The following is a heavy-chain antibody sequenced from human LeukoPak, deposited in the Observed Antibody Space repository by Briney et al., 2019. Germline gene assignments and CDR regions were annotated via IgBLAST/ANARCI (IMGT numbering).Heavy chain of an antibody. CDR3: ATAFSGYYKFDY. CDR2: FDPEDGET. CDR1: GYTLTELS. Sequence: EASVKVSFKVSGYTLTELSMHWVRQAPGKGLEWMGGFDPEDGETIYAQKFQGRVTMTEDTSTDTAYMELSSLRSEDTAVYYCATAFSGYYKFDYWGQGTLVTVSS. D-gene: IGHD3-22*01. V-gene: IGHV1-24*01. J-gene: IGHJ4*02.